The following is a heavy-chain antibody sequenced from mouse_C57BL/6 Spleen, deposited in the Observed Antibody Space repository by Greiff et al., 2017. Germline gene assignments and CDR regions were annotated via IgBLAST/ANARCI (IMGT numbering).Heavy chain of an antibody. Sequence: VQRVESGAELARPGASVKLSCKASGYTFTSYGISWVKQRTGQGLEWIGEIYPRSGNTYYNEKFKGKATLTADKSSSTAYMELRSLTSEDSAVYFCARGDPAWFAYWGQGTLVTVSA. V-gene: IGHV1-81*01. J-gene: IGHJ3*01. CDR1: GYTFTSYG. CDR3: ARGDPAWFAY. CDR2: IYPRSGNT.